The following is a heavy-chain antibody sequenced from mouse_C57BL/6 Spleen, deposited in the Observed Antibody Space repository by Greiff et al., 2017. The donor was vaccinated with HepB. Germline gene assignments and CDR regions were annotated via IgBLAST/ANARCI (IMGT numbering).Heavy chain of an antibody. CDR2: IDPSDSYT. J-gene: IGHJ1*03. Sequence: VQLQQPGAELVKPGASVKLSCKASGYTFTSYWMQWVKQRPGQGLEWIGEIDPSDSYTNYNQKFKGKATLTVDTSSSPAYMQLSSLTSEDSAVYYCARSGMIRYFDVWGTGTTVTVSS. CDR3: ARSGMIRYFDV. CDR1: GYTFTSYW. V-gene: IGHV1-50*01. D-gene: IGHD2-4*01.